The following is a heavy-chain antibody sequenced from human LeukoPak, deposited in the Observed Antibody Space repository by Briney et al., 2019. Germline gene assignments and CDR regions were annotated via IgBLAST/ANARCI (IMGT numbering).Heavy chain of an antibody. Sequence: GRSLRLSCAASGFTFSSYGMHWVRQAPGKGLEWVAVISYDGSNKYYADSVKGRFTISRDNSKNTLYLQMNSLRAEDTAVYYCAKVRVRAYYYDSSGYYPLLDYWGQGTLVTVSS. CDR2: ISYDGSNK. J-gene: IGHJ4*02. V-gene: IGHV3-30*18. CDR1: GFTFSSYG. D-gene: IGHD3-22*01. CDR3: AKVRVRAYYYDSSGYYPLLDY.